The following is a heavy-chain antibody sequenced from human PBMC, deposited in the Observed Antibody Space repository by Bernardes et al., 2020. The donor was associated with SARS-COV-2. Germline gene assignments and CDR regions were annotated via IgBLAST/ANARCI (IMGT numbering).Heavy chain of an antibody. Sequence: ASVKVSCKASGYTFTGYYMHWVRQAPGQGLEWMGWINPNSGGTNYAQKFQGRVTMTRDTSISTAYMELSRLRSDDTAVYYCARPPGRCSSTSCYTFDYWGQGTLVTVSS. V-gene: IGHV1-2*02. CDR3: ARPPGRCSSTSCYTFDY. J-gene: IGHJ4*02. CDR2: INPNSGGT. CDR1: GYTFTGYY. D-gene: IGHD2-2*01.